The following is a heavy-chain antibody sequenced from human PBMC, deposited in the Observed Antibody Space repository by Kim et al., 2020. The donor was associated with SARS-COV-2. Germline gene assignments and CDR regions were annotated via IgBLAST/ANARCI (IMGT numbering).Heavy chain of an antibody. J-gene: IGHJ4*02. CDR3: ARGEAVTTPFDY. V-gene: IGHV1-69*01. Sequence: NYAQKVQGRVTITADESTSTAYMELSSLRSEDTAVYYCARGEAVTTPFDYCGQGTLVTVSS. D-gene: IGHD4-17*01.